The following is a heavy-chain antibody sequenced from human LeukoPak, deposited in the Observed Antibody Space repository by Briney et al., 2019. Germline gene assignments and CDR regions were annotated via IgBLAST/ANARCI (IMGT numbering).Heavy chain of an antibody. V-gene: IGHV1-18*04. CDR3: ARDFVRDYGRSDAFDI. J-gene: IGHJ3*02. CDR1: GYTFTSYG. CDR2: ISAYNGNT. D-gene: IGHD4-17*01. Sequence: ASVTVSCMASGYTFTSYGISWVRQAPGQGLEWIGWISAYNGNTNYAQKLQGRVTMTTDTSTSTAYMELRSLRSDDTAVYYCARDFVRDYGRSDAFDIWGQGTMVTVSS.